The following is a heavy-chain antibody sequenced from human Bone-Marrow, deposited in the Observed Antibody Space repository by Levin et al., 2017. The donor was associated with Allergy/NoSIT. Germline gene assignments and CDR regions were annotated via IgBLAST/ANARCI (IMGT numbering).Heavy chain of an antibody. CDR1: GFIFTNYA. V-gene: IGHV3-33*01. CDR2: IWHDGSNE. J-gene: IGHJ4*02. CDR3: ARGKTLIEVAFDL. D-gene: IGHD2-15*01. Sequence: GESLKISCTASGFIFTNYAMHWVRQAPGKGLEWVAVIWHDGSNEDYGDSVKGRFTISRDNSKNTLSLQLNSLTAEDTAVYYCARGKTLIEVAFDLWFQGILVTVSS.